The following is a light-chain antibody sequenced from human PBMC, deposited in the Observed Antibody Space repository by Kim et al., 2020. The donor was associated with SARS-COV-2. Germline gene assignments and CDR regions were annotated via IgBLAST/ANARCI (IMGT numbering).Light chain of an antibody. J-gene: IGLJ3*02. CDR2: RNH. CDR1: SSNILNNY. CDR3: ATWDDSLSAWV. Sequence: QSVLTQPPSASGAPGQRVTISCSGSSSNILNNYVNWYQQLPGAAPKLLIYRNHQRPSGVPDRFSGSESGTSASLAISGLRSEDEADYYCATWDDSLSAWVFGGGTQLTVL. V-gene: IGLV1-47*01.